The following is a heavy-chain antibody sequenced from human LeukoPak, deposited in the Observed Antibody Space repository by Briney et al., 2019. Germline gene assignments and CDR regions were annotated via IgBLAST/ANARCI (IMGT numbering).Heavy chain of an antibody. CDR3: ARAPSPVVAALCYYYGMDV. CDR2: IIPIFGTA. V-gene: IGHV1-69*13. D-gene: IGHD2-15*01. J-gene: IGHJ6*02. Sequence: SVKVSFKASGGTFSSYAISWVRQAPGQGLEWMGGIIPIFGTANYAQKFQGRVTITADEYTSTAYMELSSLRSEDTAVYYCARAPSPVVAALCYYYGMDVWGQGTTVTVSS. CDR1: GGTFSSYA.